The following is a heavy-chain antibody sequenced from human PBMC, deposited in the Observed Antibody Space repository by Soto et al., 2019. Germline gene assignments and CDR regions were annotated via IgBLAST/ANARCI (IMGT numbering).Heavy chain of an antibody. D-gene: IGHD2-15*01. Sequence: SQTLSLTCVISGDSVSISSVAWNCVRHSPSRGLEWLGRTYYRSRWYSDFAVSVRGRIVINADTSKNQFSLQLNSVTPEDTAVYFCARSEEDSDYYYYGLDVWGQGPTVTV. CDR3: ARSEEDSDYYYYGLDV. CDR2: TYYRSRWYS. V-gene: IGHV6-1*01. J-gene: IGHJ6*02. CDR1: GDSVSISSVA.